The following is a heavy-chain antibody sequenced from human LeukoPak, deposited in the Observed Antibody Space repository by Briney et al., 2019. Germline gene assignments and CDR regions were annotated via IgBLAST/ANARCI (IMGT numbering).Heavy chain of an antibody. CDR1: GYTFTSYG. V-gene: IGHV1-18*01. D-gene: IGHD2-15*01. CDR3: ARDLGYCSGGSCYNWFDP. Sequence: PVASVKVSCKASGYTFTSYGISWVRQAPGQGLEWMGWISAYNGNTNYAQKLQGRVTMTTDTSTSTAYMELRSLRSDDTAVYYCARDLGYCSGGSCYNWFDPWGQGTLVTVSS. J-gene: IGHJ5*02. CDR2: ISAYNGNT.